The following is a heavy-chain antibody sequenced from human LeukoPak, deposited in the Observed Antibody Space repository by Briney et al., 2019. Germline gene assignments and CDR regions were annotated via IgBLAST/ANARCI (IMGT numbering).Heavy chain of an antibody. J-gene: IGHJ4*02. CDR3: ARDIGYSGNSGVDY. CDR1: VFSFRSFA. CDR2: ISYDGSSK. Sequence: HPGRSLRLSCAASVFSFRSFAMHWVRQAPGKGLEWVAVISYDGSSKYYADSVKGRFTISRDNSKNTLYLQMDNLRAEDTAVYYCARDIGYSGNSGVDYWGQGTLVTVSS. D-gene: IGHD4-23*01. V-gene: IGHV3-30-3*01.